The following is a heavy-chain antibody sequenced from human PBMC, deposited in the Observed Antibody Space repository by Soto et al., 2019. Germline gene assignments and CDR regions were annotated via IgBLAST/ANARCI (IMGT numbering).Heavy chain of an antibody. Sequence: SETLSLTCTVSGGSICSGGYDWSWIRQHPGKGLEWIGYIYYSGSTYYNPSLKSRVTISVDTSKNQFSLKLSSVTAADTAVYYCARRREIAVAGVAFDIWGQGTTVTVSS. CDR1: GGSICSGGYD. J-gene: IGHJ3*02. V-gene: IGHV4-31*03. D-gene: IGHD6-19*01. CDR3: ARRREIAVAGVAFDI. CDR2: IYYSGST.